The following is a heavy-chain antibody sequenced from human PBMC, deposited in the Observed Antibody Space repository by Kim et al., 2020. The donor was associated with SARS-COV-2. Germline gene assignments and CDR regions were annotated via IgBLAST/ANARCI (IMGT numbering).Heavy chain of an antibody. J-gene: IGHJ4*02. CDR3: ARDPDIVATRVGLDY. Sequence: GGSLRLSCAASGFTFSSYGMHWVRQAPGKGLEWVSVIWYDGSNKYYADSVKGRFTISRDNSKNTLYLQMNSLRAEDTAVYYCARDPDIVATRVGLDYWGQGTLVTVSS. V-gene: IGHV3-33*01. D-gene: IGHD5-12*01. CDR1: GFTFSSYG. CDR2: IWYDGSNK.